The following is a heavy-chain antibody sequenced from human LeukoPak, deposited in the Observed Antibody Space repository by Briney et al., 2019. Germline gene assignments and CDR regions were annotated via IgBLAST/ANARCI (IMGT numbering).Heavy chain of an antibody. Sequence: GGSLRLSCAASGFTFSSYSMNWVRQAPGKGLEWVSSISSSSSYIYYADSVKGRFTISRDNAKNSLYLLMNSLRAEDTAVYYCARSSAPFIAVAGSDYWGQGTLVTVSS. CDR3: ARSSAPFIAVAGSDY. J-gene: IGHJ4*02. CDR2: ISSSSSYI. V-gene: IGHV3-21*01. D-gene: IGHD6-19*01. CDR1: GFTFSSYS.